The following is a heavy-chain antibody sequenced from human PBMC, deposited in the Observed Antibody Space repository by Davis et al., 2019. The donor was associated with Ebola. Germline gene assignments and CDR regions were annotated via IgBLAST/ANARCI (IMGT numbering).Heavy chain of an antibody. CDR3: ARDGGNYIDANEFDY. CDR1: GFPFSRSW. V-gene: IGHV3-7*03. D-gene: IGHD2-15*01. Sequence: GESLKISCTGSGFPFSRSWMSWVRQAPGKGLEWVANIKEDGSEKNYADFARGRFIISRDNTKNSMFLQMNSLTAEDTALYFCARDGGNYIDANEFDYWGQGTLATVSS. J-gene: IGHJ4*02. CDR2: IKEDGSEK.